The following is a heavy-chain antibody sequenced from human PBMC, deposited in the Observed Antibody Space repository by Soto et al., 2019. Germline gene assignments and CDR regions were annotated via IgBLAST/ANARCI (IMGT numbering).Heavy chain of an antibody. J-gene: IGHJ5*02. CDR2: IYYSGST. CDR1: GGSISSSSYY. D-gene: IGHD2-8*01. CDR3: AREGYCTNGVCFPYNWFDP. V-gene: IGHV4-39*07. Sequence: SETLSLTCTVSGGSISSSSYYWGWIRQPPGKGLEWIGSIYYSGSTYYNPSLKSRVTISVDTSKNQFSLKLSSVTAADTAVYYCAREGYCTNGVCFPYNWFDPWGQGTLVTVSS.